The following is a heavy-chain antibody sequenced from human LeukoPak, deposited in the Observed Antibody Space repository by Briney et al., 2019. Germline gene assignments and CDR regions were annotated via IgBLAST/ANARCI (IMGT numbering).Heavy chain of an antibody. V-gene: IGHV3-21*01. Sequence: GGSLRLSCAASGFTFSSYSMNWVRQAPGKGLEWVSSISSSSSYIYYADSVKGRFTISRDNAKNSLYLQMNSLRAEDTAVYYCARGFDSKSTYFDYWGQGTLLTVSS. D-gene: IGHD5-12*01. CDR1: GFTFSSYS. J-gene: IGHJ4*02. CDR3: ARGFDSKSTYFDY. CDR2: ISSSSSYI.